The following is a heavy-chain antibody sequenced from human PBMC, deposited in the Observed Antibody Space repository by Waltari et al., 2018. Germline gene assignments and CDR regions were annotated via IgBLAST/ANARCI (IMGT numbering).Heavy chain of an antibody. J-gene: IGHJ2*01. Sequence: EVQLVKSGAAVKKPGQSLNISCTVSGYSFTIYWIGSVRQMPGKGLKGMGFIYPGDYDTKYSPSFQGQVTISVDKYISTAYLQWSSLKASDTAMYYCARPYGGTRNWYFDLWGRGTLVTVSS. CDR1: GYSFTIYW. V-gene: IGHV5-51*03. CDR3: ARPYGGTRNWYFDL. CDR2: IYPGDYDT. D-gene: IGHD2-15*01.